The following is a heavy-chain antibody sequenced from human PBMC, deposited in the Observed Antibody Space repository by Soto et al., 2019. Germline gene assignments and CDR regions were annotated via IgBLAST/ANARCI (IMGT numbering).Heavy chain of an antibody. J-gene: IGHJ4*02. Sequence: EGSLRLSCAASGFGFSDYYMTWIRQAPGKGLEWVSSLSNSGTYTNYADSVKGRFITSRDNAKNSLFLHLNSLRAEDTAVYFCERDQYVFDYCRQLDLVTVSS. V-gene: IGHV3-11*05. CDR2: LSNSGTYT. CDR3: ERDQYVFDY. D-gene: IGHD3-16*01. CDR1: GFGFSDYY.